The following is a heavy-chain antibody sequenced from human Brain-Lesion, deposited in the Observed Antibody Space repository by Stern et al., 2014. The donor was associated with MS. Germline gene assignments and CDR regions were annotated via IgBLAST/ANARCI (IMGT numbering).Heavy chain of an antibody. D-gene: IGHD6-13*01. J-gene: IGHJ4*02. CDR3: ARFPASRPHVFDS. CDR1: GGSISSSNW. Sequence: QLKLQESGPGLVKPSGTLSLTCAVSGGSISSSNWWSWVRQSPGKGLEWIGESDHSGSTIYNPSLKSRVTVSVDKSKNRFSLNLRSVTAADTAVYFCARFPASRPHVFDSWGQGTLVTVSS. V-gene: IGHV4-4*02. CDR2: SDHSGST.